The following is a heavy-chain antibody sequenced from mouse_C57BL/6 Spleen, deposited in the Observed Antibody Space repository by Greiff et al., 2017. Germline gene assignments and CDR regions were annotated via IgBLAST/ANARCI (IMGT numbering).Heavy chain of an antibody. CDR3: ANDDGYSPGYAMDY. Sequence: VKLMESGPGLVQPSQSLSITCTVSGFSLTSYGVHWVRQSPGKGLEWLGVIWRGGSTDYNAAFMSRLSITKDNSKSQVFFKMNSLQADDTSRYYCANDDGYSPGYAMDYWGQGTSVTVSS. CDR2: IWRGGST. V-gene: IGHV2-5*01. D-gene: IGHD2-3*01. CDR1: GFSLTSYG. J-gene: IGHJ4*01.